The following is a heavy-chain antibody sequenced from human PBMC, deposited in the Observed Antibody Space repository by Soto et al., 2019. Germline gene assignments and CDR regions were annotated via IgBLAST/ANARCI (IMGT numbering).Heavy chain of an antibody. CDR3: ARGSQLLSYYGMDV. D-gene: IGHD2-2*01. CDR1: GFTFSSYW. V-gene: IGHV3-74*01. J-gene: IGHJ6*02. CDR2: INSDGSST. Sequence: PEGSLRRSCAAPGFTFSSYWMHWVRQAPGKGLVWVSRINSDGSSTSYADSVKGRFTISRDNAKNTLYLQMNSLRAEDTAVYYCARGSQLLSYYGMDVWGQGTTVTVYS.